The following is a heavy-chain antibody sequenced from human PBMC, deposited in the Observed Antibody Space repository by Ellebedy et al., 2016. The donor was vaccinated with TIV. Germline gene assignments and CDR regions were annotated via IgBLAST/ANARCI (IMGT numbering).Heavy chain of an antibody. J-gene: IGHJ6*02. CDR2: ISGSSASI. CDR1: GFIFSSYS. V-gene: IGHV3-48*01. CDR3: ARVPFGVASLFYYYGMDV. D-gene: IGHD3-3*01. Sequence: GESLKISCAASGFIFSSYSMNWVRQAPGKGLEWLSYISGSSASIYYLDSVKGRFTISRDNAKNSLYLQMNSLRAEDTAVYYCARVPFGVASLFYYYGMDVWGQGTTVIVSS.